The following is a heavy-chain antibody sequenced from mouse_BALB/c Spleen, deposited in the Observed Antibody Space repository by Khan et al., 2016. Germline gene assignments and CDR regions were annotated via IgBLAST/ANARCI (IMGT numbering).Heavy chain of an antibody. CDR2: INPYDGDT. CDR1: GYSFTDYF. Sequence: EVQLQESGPELVKPGASVKISCKASGYSFTDYFMNWVMQSHGKSLEWIGRINPYDGDTFSNQKFKGKATLTVDKSSNTANMELRSLASEDSAVYYCSSYGSSRWGQGTSVTVSA. D-gene: IGHD1-1*01. V-gene: IGHV1-20*02. CDR3: SSYGSSR. J-gene: IGHJ4*01.